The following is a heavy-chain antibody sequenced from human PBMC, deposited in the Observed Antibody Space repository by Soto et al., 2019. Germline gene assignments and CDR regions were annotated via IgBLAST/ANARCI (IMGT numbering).Heavy chain of an antibody. CDR2: ISGSGVTT. J-gene: IGHJ4*02. CDR3: AKDRHYGSGTYSDSYLDY. D-gene: IGHD3-10*01. CDR1: GFTFNSYA. Sequence: EVQLLESGGGLVQPGGSLRLSCGGSGFTFNSYAMTWVRQAPGKGLEWVAAISGSGVTTYYANSVKGLFTISRDKSKETLYLQMIRLSADYTATDYCAKDRHYGSGTYSDSYLDYWWQGTL. V-gene: IGHV3-23*01.